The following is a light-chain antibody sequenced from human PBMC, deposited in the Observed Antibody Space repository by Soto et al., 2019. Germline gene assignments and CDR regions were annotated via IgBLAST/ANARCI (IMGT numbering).Light chain of an antibody. J-gene: IGKJ2*01. CDR2: GGS. CDR1: ESLFGF. CDR3: QSYNDWHFA. V-gene: IGKV3-15*01. Sequence: EIVLTQSPATLSVSPGDRVTLSCRASESLFGFLAWYQQKPGQSPRLLIYGGSTRATGIPARFSGSGSTTDFTLTIIRLQSEDFAVYLCQSYNDWHFASGLGIKLDI.